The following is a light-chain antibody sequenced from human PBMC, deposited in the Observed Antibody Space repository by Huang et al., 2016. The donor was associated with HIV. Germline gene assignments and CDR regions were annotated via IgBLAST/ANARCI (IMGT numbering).Light chain of an antibody. V-gene: IGKV2-28*01. Sequence: DIVMTQSPLSLPVTPGEPASISCRSSQSLLHSNGYNYLDWYQQKPGQSPQLLIYFGSNRASGVPDRFSGGGSGTDFTLKISRVEADDVGVYYCMQALQTPLLTFGGGTKVEIK. CDR1: QSLLHSNGYNY. CDR2: FGS. J-gene: IGKJ4*01. CDR3: MQALQTPLLT.